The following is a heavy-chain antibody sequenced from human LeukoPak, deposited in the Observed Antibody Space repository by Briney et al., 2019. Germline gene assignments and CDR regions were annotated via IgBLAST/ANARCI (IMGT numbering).Heavy chain of an antibody. CDR2: ISSSSSYI. J-gene: IGHJ4*02. CDR1: GFTFSSYS. D-gene: IGHD3-3*01. Sequence: PGGSLRLSCAASGFTFSSYSMNWVRQAPGKGLEWVSSISSSSSYIYYADSVKGRFTISRDNSKNTLYLQMNSLRAEDTAVYYCAKALTIFGVVPFDYWGQGTLVTVSS. V-gene: IGHV3-21*01. CDR3: AKALTIFGVVPFDY.